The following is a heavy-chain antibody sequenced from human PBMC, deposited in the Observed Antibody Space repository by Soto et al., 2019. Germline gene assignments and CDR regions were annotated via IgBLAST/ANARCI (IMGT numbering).Heavy chain of an antibody. CDR1: GGSVNTRSSY. CDR3: ARDQKVDTDLVGYYYYDLDV. J-gene: IGHJ6*02. CDR2: IYYSGTT. Sequence: VQLQESGPGLVKPSETLSLTCTVSGGSVNTRSSYWSWIRQPPGQGLEWIGNIYYSGTTNYNPSLKSRVTISLDTSKNQFSLKVISVTAADTAVYHCARDQKVDTDLVGYYYYDLDVWGPGATVTVS. V-gene: IGHV4-61*01. D-gene: IGHD5-18*01.